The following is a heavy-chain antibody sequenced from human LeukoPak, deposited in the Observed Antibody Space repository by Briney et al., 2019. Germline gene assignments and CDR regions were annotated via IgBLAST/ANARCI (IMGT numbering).Heavy chain of an antibody. V-gene: IGHV1-2*02. CDR1: GYTFTGYY. D-gene: IGHD2-8*02. Sequence: ASVKVSCKASGYTFTGYYMHWVRQAPGQGLEWMGWINPNSDGTNYAQKFQGRVTMTRDTSISTAYMELSRLRSDDTAVYYCARDFPRAGGDYWGQGTLVTVSS. J-gene: IGHJ4*02. CDR2: INPNSDGT. CDR3: ARDFPRAGGDY.